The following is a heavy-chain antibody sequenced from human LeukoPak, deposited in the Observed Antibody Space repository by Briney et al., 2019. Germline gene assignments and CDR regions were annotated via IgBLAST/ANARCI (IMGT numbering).Heavy chain of an antibody. J-gene: IGHJ4*02. D-gene: IGHD3-22*01. Sequence: GESLKISXKGSGYSFTSYWIGWVRQMPGKGLEWMGMIYPGDSDTRYSPSFQGQVTISADKSISTAYLQWSSLKASDTAMYYCARLLYYYDSSGYYPGGFDYWGQGTLVTVSS. CDR3: ARLLYYYDSSGYYPGGFDY. CDR2: IYPGDSDT. CDR1: GYSFTSYW. V-gene: IGHV5-51*01.